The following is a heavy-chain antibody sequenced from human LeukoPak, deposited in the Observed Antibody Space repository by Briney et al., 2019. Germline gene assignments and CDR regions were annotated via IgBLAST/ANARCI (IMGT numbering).Heavy chain of an antibody. CDR1: GFIFNHYG. J-gene: IGHJ6*04. CDR3: AELGITMIGGV. Sequence: QAGGSLRLSCGASGFIFNHYGMHWVRQAPGKGLVWVTFIRYDGSNKNYADSVKGRSTISRDNSKNTLYLKMNSLRAEDTAVYYCAELGITMIGGVWGKGTTVTISS. V-gene: IGHV3-30*02. D-gene: IGHD3-10*02. CDR2: IRYDGSNK.